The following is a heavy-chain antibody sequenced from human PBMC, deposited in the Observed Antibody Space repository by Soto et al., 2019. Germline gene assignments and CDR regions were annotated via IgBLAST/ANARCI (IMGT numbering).Heavy chain of an antibody. CDR1: GYSFTNYW. J-gene: IGHJ4*02. CDR3: ARKYYYGAGTLDY. D-gene: IGHD3-10*01. V-gene: IGHV5-51*01. CDR2: IFPGDSET. Sequence: GESLKISCKGSGYSFTNYWIGWVRQMPGKGLEWMGIIFPGDSETRYSPSFQGQVTMSADKSISTAYLQWSSLKASDTAMYYCARKYYYGAGTLDYWGQGTLVTVSS.